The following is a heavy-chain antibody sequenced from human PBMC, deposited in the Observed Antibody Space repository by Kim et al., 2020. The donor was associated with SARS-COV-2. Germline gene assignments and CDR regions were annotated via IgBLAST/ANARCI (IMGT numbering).Heavy chain of an antibody. CDR2: ICYSGST. J-gene: IGHJ4*02. D-gene: IGHD3-3*01. Sequence: SETLSLTCTVSGGSISSGDYYWSWIRQPPGKGLEWIGYICYSGSTYYNPSLKSRVTISVDTSKNQFSLKLSSVTAADTAVYYCARVRFSITIFGVVTRLFDYWGQGTLVTVSS. CDR1: GGSISSGDYY. CDR3: ARVRFSITIFGVVTRLFDY. V-gene: IGHV4-30-4*01.